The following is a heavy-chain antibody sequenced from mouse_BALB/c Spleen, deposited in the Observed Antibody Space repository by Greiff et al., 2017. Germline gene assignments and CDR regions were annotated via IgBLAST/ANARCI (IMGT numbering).Heavy chain of an antibody. CDR2: ISSGSSTI. Sequence: EVKVVESGGGLVQPGGSRKLSCAASGFTFSSFGMHWVRQAPEKGLEWVAYISSGSSTIYYADTVKGRFTISRDNPKNTLFLQMTSLRSEDTAMYYCARGVDGNYGYYAMDYWGQGTSVTVSS. CDR3: ARGVDGNYGYYAMDY. D-gene: IGHD2-1*01. CDR1: GFTFSSFG. J-gene: IGHJ4*01. V-gene: IGHV5-17*02.